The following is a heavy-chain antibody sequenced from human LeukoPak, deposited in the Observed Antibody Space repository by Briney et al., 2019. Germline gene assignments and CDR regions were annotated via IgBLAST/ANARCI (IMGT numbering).Heavy chain of an antibody. D-gene: IGHD4-17*01. CDR3: ARDRKYAVTIYQYIDV. V-gene: IGHV3-30*04. CDR2: ISYDGSKT. CDR1: GFDFSTYA. J-gene: IGHJ6*03. Sequence: PGGSLRLSCAASGFDFSTYAMHWVRQAPGKGLEWVAVISYDGSKTYYADSVKGRFIISRDNSKNTLFLQMNSLRPEDTAVNYCARDRKYAVTIYQYIDVWGKGTTVTVSS.